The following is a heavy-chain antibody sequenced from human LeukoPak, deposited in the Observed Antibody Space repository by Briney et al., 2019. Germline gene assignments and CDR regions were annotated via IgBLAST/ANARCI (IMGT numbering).Heavy chain of an antibody. CDR1: GFTFSSYW. CDR2: INSDGSST. CDR3: ARDQWQDEDRFDY. D-gene: IGHD6-19*01. V-gene: IGHV3-74*01. Sequence: GGSLRLSCAASGFTFSSYWMHWVRQAPGKGLVWVSRINSDGSSTSYADSVKGRFTISRDNAKNMLYLQMNSLRAEDTAVNYCARDQWQDEDRFDYWGQGTLVTVSS. J-gene: IGHJ4*02.